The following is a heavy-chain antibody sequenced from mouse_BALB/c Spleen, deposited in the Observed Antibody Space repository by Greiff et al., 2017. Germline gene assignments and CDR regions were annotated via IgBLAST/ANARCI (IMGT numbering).Heavy chain of an antibody. CDR2: IYPGDGDT. Sequence: QVQLQQSGAELVRPGSSVKISCKASGYAFSSYWMNWVKQRPGQGLEWIGQIYPGDGDTNYNGKFKGKATLTADKSSSTAYMQLSSLTSEDSAVYCCARWGENAMDYWGQGTAVTGSS. CDR1: GYAFSSYW. J-gene: IGHJ4*01. CDR3: ARWGENAMDY. V-gene: IGHV1-80*01.